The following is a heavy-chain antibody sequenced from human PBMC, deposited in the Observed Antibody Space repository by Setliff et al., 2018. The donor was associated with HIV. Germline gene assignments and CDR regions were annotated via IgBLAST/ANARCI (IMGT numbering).Heavy chain of an antibody. J-gene: IGHJ4*02. CDR2: IYYSGST. D-gene: IGHD2-21*02. CDR3: ARLSGDYYYFDY. Sequence: SETLSLTCTVSGGSISSSSHYWGWIRQSPGKGLEWIGSIYYSGSTYYNSSLKSRVTIFVDTSKNQLSLKLRSVTAADTAVYYCARLSGDYYYFDYWGQGTLVTVSS. CDR1: GGSISSSSHY. V-gene: IGHV4-39*01.